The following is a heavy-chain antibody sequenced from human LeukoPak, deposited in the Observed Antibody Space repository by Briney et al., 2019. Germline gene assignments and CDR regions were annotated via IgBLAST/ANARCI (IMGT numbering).Heavy chain of an antibody. CDR2: IANDGITT. CDR1: GFTFSTYG. Sequence: PGGSLRLSCIASGFTFSTYGTHWVRQAAGKGLEWVAVIANDGITTYYADSVKGRFTISRDTSRNTLYLQMNSLRAEDTAVYYCATPPWIQLWLQSDYWGQGTLVTVSS. V-gene: IGHV3-30*03. D-gene: IGHD5-18*01. CDR3: ATPPWIQLWLQSDY. J-gene: IGHJ4*02.